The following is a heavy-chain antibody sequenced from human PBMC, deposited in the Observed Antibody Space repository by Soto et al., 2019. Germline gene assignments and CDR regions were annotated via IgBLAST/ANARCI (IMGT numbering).Heavy chain of an antibody. Sequence: ASVNVSCKASGYTFTSYGISWVRQAPGQGLEWMGWISAYNGNTNYAQKLQGRVTMTTDTSTSTAYMELRSLRSDDTAVYYCARVSSITMVRGVTPDYWGQGTLVTVSS. CDR2: ISAYNGNT. D-gene: IGHD3-10*01. J-gene: IGHJ4*02. V-gene: IGHV1-18*01. CDR3: ARVSSITMVRGVTPDY. CDR1: GYTFTSYG.